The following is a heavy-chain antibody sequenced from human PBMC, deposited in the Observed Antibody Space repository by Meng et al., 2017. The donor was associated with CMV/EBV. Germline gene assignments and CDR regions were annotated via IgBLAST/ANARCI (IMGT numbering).Heavy chain of an antibody. CDR1: GGTFSSYA. CDR2: IIPIFGTA. Sequence: SVKVSCKASGGTFSSYAISWVRQAPGQGLGWMGGIIPIFGTANYAQKFQGRVTITTDESTSTAYMELSSLRSEDTAVYYCARASGIAGYYYYGMDVWGQGTTVTVSS. CDR3: ARASGIAGYYYYGMDV. V-gene: IGHV1-69*05. J-gene: IGHJ6*02. D-gene: IGHD6-13*01.